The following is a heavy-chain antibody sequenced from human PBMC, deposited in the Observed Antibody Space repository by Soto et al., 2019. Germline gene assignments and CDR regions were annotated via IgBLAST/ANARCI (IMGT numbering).Heavy chain of an antibody. V-gene: IGHV4-38-2*01. CDR1: GYSISSGYY. CDR2: IYHSGST. CDR3: ARVESGYCSDRSCFIDY. D-gene: IGHD2-15*01. Sequence: SETLSLTCAVSGYSISSGYYWGWIRQPPGKGLEWIGSIYHSGSTYYNPSLKSRVTISVDTAKNQFSLKLSSVTAADTAVYYCARVESGYCSDRSCFIDYWGQGTLVTVSS. J-gene: IGHJ4*02.